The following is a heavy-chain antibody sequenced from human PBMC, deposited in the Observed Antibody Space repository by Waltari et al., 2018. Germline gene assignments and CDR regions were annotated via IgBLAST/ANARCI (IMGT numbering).Heavy chain of an antibody. CDR2: ITGSGVDT. Sequence: EVQLLESGGGLVQPGGSVRLSCAASGFPFNNYAMNWVRQAPGKEMEWVSSITGSGVDTYHAESVRGRFTISRDNSNNKIFLQMNSLRAEDTAVYYCVKAPRPNCSGVRCYHLDYWGQGTLVTVSS. CDR3: VKAPRPNCSGVRCYHLDY. D-gene: IGHD2-15*01. CDR1: GFPFNNYA. J-gene: IGHJ4*02. V-gene: IGHV3-23*01.